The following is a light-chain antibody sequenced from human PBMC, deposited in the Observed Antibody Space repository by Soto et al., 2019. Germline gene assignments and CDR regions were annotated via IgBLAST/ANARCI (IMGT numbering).Light chain of an antibody. CDR2: GTV. CDR1: EDITKF. J-gene: IGKJ3*01. V-gene: IGKV1-39*01. Sequence: DLQMTQSPSSLSASVGDRVTITCRASEDITKFLNWYQQKPGQVPKLLIFGTVTLERGVPSRFRGGGSGTEFTLTITSLQPEDFATYYCQQSHSAPFTFGPGTKLEIK. CDR3: QQSHSAPFT.